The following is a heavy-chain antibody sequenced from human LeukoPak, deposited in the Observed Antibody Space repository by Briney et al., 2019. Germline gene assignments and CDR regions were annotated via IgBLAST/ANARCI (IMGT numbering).Heavy chain of an antibody. CDR1: GYTFTDYY. Sequence: ASVKVSCKASGYTFTDYYMHWVRQAPGQGLEWMGWISAYNGNTNYAQKLQGRVTMTTDTSTSTAYMELRSLRSDDTAVHYCARDIVVVPATYYYYGMDVWGQGTTVTVSS. CDR3: ARDIVVVPATYYYYGMDV. J-gene: IGHJ6*02. CDR2: ISAYNGNT. V-gene: IGHV1-18*04. D-gene: IGHD2-2*01.